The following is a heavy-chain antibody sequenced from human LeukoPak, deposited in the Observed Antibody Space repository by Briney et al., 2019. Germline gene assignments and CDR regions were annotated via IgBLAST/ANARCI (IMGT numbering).Heavy chain of an antibody. V-gene: IGHV3-73*01. J-gene: IGHJ3*02. Sequence: GGSLRLSCTASGFTFSVSAMHWVRQASGKGLEWVGRIRSKANSYATAYAASVKGRFTISRDDSKNTAYLQMNSLRVADTAVYYCVRAGWLLPQDIFDIWGQGTMVTVSS. CDR1: GFTFSVSA. CDR2: IRSKANSYAT. CDR3: VRAGWLLPQDIFDI. D-gene: IGHD3-22*01.